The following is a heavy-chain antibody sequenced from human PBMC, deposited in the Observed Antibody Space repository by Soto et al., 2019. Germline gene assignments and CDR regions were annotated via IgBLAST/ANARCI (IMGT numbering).Heavy chain of an antibody. CDR1: GGSIINGDTY. Sequence: QVQLQESGPGLVKPSQTLSLTCTVSGGSIINGDTYLNWIRQHPEKGLEWMGYINYRGTTNYNPVLKSRILISIDTSKNQFSLRLTYVTAADTAVYYCARDAPGVAPYWGQGTLVTVSS. D-gene: IGHD2-2*01. V-gene: IGHV4-31*03. CDR2: INYRGTT. J-gene: IGHJ4*02. CDR3: ARDAPGVAPY.